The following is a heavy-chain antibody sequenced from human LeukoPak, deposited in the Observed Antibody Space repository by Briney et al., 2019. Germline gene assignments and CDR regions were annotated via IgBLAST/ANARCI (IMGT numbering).Heavy chain of an antibody. CDR2: INWNGGSI. Sequence: GGSLRLSCAASGFTFDDYGMSWVRQGPGKGLEWVSGINWNGGSIGYADSVKGRFTISRDNAKNSLYLQMNSLRAEDTALYYCARDPTEGFEELLSPPDYWGQGTLVTVST. V-gene: IGHV3-20*04. CDR3: ARDPTEGFEELLSPPDY. CDR1: GFTFDDYG. D-gene: IGHD3-10*01. J-gene: IGHJ4*02.